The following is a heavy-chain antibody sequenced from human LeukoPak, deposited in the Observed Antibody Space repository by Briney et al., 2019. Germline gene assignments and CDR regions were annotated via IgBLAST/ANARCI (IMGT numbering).Heavy chain of an antibody. CDR2: IYYSGST. J-gene: IGHJ4*02. V-gene: IGHV4-39*01. D-gene: IGHD3-22*01. CDR1: GGSISSSSYY. Sequence: PSETLSLTCTVSGGSISSSSYYWRWIRQPPGKGLEWIGSIYYSGSTYYNPSLKSRVTISVDTSKNQFSLKLSSVTAADTAVYYCARSYYYDSSYIDYWGQGTLVTVSS. CDR3: ARSYYYDSSYIDY.